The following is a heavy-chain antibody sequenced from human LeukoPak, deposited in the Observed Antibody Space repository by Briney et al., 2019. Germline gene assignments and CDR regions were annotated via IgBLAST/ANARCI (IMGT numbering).Heavy chain of an antibody. CDR3: ARDSDYGGFDY. CDR2: IGTAGDT. CDR1: GFTFSSYD. D-gene: IGHD4-23*01. V-gene: IGHV3-13*01. Sequence: GGSLRLSCAASGFTFSSYDMHWVRQATGKGLEWVSAIGTAGDTYYPGSVKGRFTISRDNAKNSLYLQMNSLRAEDTAVYYCARDSDYGGFDYWGQGTLVTVSS. J-gene: IGHJ4*02.